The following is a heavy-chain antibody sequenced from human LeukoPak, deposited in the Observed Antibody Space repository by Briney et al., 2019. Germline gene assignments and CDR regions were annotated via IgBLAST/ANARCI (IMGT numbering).Heavy chain of an antibody. D-gene: IGHD3-3*01. J-gene: IGHJ6*03. Sequence: ASVKVSCKASGYTFTSYGISWVRQAPGQGLEWMGIINPSGGSTSYAQKFQGRVTMTRDMSTSTVYMELSSLRSEDTAVYYCARDVQPGDDFWSGYSYYYYMDVWGKGTTVTVSS. CDR3: ARDVQPGDDFWSGYSYYYYMDV. V-gene: IGHV1-46*01. CDR1: GYTFTSYG. CDR2: INPSGGST.